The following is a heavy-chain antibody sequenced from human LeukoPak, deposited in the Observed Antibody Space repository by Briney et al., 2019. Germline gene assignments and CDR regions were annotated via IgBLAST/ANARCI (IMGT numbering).Heavy chain of an antibody. V-gene: IGHV3-7*01. J-gene: IGHJ3*02. Sequence: GGSLRLSCAASGFTFSRYWTRWVRQAPGKGLEWVANIKQDGNEKYYVDSVKGRFAISRDNAKNSLYLQMNSLRAEDTAVYYCASQHCSSTTCYTDAFDIWGQGTMVTVSS. CDR3: ASQHCSSTTCYTDAFDI. CDR2: IKQDGNEK. D-gene: IGHD2-2*02. CDR1: GFTFSRYW.